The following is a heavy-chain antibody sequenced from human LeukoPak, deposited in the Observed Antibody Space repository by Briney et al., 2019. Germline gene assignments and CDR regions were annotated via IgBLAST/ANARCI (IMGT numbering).Heavy chain of an antibody. CDR3: AKGITGYCSSTSCSGGFDY. D-gene: IGHD2-2*01. CDR1: GFTFSSYG. Sequence: SGGSLRLSCAASGFTFSSYGMHWVRQAPGKGLEWVAVISYDGSNKYYADSVKGRFTISRDNSKNTLYLQMNSLRAEDTAVYYCAKGITGYCSSTSCSGGFDYWGQGTLVTVSS. J-gene: IGHJ4*02. V-gene: IGHV3-30*18. CDR2: ISYDGSNK.